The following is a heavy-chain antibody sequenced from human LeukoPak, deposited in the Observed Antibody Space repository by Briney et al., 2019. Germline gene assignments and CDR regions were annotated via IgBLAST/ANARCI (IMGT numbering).Heavy chain of an antibody. D-gene: IGHD2-2*01. J-gene: IGHJ3*02. V-gene: IGHV1-18*01. CDR3: ARGYCSSTSCYEDAFDI. CDR1: GYTFTSYG. Sequence: ASVKVSCKASGYTFTSYGISWLRQAPGQGLEWMGWISAYNGNTSYAQKLQGRVTMTTDTSTSTAYMELRSLRYDDTAVYYCARGYCSSTSCYEDAFDIWGQGTMVTVSS. CDR2: ISAYNGNT.